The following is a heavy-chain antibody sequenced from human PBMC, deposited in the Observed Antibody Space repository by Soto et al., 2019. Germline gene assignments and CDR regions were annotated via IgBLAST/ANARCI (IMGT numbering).Heavy chain of an antibody. CDR2: VFYSGST. V-gene: IGHV4-31*03. CDR3: ARAPGDYFGY. CDR1: GGSISSGGYY. Sequence: QVQLQESGPGLVKPSQTLSLTCTVSGGSISSGGYYWSWIRQHPGKGLEWIGYVFYSGSTYYNPSLQSRVTLSVDTAKNQFSLKLSSVTAADTAVYYCARAPGDYFGYWGQGTLVTVSS. J-gene: IGHJ4*02.